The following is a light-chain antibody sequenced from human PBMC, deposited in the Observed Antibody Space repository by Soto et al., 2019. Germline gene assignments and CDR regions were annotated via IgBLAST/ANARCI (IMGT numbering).Light chain of an antibody. J-gene: IGKJ4*01. CDR3: QQSYSTPFT. Sequence: DIQMTQSPSSLSASVGDRVVITCRASQSISTYVIWYQQKPGKAPKVLIYAASSLQTGVPSRFSGSGSGTDFTLTISSLQPEDFATYYCQQSYSTPFTLGGGTKVEIK. V-gene: IGKV1-39*01. CDR2: AAS. CDR1: QSISTY.